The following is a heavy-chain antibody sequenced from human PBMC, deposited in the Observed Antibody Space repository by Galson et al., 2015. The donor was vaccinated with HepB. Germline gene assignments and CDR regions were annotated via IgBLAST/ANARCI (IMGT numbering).Heavy chain of an antibody. CDR2: INPNSGGT. J-gene: IGHJ6*02. Sequence: SVKVSCKASGYTFTGYYMHWVRQAPGQGLEWMGWINPNSGGTNYAQKFQGWVTMTRDTSISTAYMELSRLRSDDTAVYYCARGGRYYYDSSGFGKTHYYYYGMDVWGQGTTVTVSS. CDR1: GYTFTGYY. V-gene: IGHV1-2*04. D-gene: IGHD3-22*01. CDR3: ARGGRYYYDSSGFGKTHYYYYGMDV.